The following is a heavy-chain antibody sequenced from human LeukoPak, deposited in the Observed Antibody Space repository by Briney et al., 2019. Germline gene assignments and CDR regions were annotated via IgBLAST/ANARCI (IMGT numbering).Heavy chain of an antibody. CDR3: AREWELRTYNWFDP. CDR2: IYTSGST. V-gene: IGHV4-4*07. J-gene: IGHJ5*02. D-gene: IGHD1-26*01. Sequence: PSETLSLTCTVSGGSISSYYWSWIRQPAGKGLEWIGRIYTSGSTNYNPSLKSRVTMSVDTSKNQFSLKLSSVTAADTAVYYCAREWELRTYNWFDPWGLGTLVTVSS. CDR1: GGSISSYY.